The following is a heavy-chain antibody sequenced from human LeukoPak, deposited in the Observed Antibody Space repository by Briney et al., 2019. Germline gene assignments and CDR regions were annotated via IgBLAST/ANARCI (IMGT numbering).Heavy chain of an antibody. CDR3: AKDKTQQLVTNEYFQH. D-gene: IGHD6-13*01. CDR2: ISGSGGST. J-gene: IGHJ1*01. V-gene: IGHV3-23*01. CDR1: GFTFSSYA. Sequence: PGGSPRLSCAASGFTFSSYAMSWVRQAPGKGLEWVSAISGSGGSTYYADSVKGRFTISRDNSKNTLYLQMNSLRAEDTAVYYCAKDKTQQLVTNEYFQHWGQGTLVTVSS.